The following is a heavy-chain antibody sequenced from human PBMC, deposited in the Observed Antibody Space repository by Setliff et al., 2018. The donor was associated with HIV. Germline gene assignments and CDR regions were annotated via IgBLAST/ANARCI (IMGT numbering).Heavy chain of an antibody. CDR3: ARVDDFWSGPNTAGYMDV. D-gene: IGHD3-3*01. V-gene: IGHV1-2*02. J-gene: IGHJ4*02. Sequence: ASVKVSCKASGYTLAGYFMHWVRQAPGQGLEWMGWINPNSGGTHYAQKFQGRVTMTRDTSISTAYLDLSRLRSDDTAVYYCARVDDFWSGPNTAGYMDVWGQGTLVTVSS. CDR1: GYTLAGYF. CDR2: INPNSGGT.